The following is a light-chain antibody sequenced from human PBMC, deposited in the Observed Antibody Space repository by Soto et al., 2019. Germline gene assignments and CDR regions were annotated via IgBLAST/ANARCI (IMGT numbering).Light chain of an antibody. J-gene: IGKJ1*01. V-gene: IGKV1-5*01. Sequence: DIQMTQFPSTLSASVGDRVTITCRASQNIGSWLAWYQQKPGKAPKVLIYDVSNLETGVPSRFSGSGSVTEFTLTISSLHPDDFATYYCQHYNTYWTFGQGNKVEIK. CDR1: QNIGSW. CDR3: QHYNTYWT. CDR2: DVS.